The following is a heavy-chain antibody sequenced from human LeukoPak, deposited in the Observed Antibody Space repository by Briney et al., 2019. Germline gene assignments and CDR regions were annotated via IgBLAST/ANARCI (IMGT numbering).Heavy chain of an antibody. CDR3: ARRDFWSGYYH. CDR1: GGSISSYY. V-gene: IGHV4-59*08. CDR2: IYYSGST. Sequence: SETLSLTCTVSGGSISSYYWSWIRQPPGKGLEWIGYIYYSGSTNYNPSLKGRVTISVDTSKNQFSLKLSSVTAADTAVYYCARRDFWSGYYHWGQGTLVTVSS. D-gene: IGHD3-3*01. J-gene: IGHJ5*02.